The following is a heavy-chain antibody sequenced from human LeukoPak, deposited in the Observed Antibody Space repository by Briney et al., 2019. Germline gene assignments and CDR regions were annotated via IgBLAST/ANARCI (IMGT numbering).Heavy chain of an antibody. CDR3: AKIDYGGSDFDY. V-gene: IGHV7-4-1*02. J-gene: IGHJ4*02. CDR2: MNTKTGNP. D-gene: IGHD4-17*01. CDR1: GYRFTDYA. Sequence: ASVEVSCKASGYRFTDYAVNWVRQAPGQGLEWMGWMNTKTGNPMYAQAFTGRFVFSWDTAVTTAYLQINSLKAEDTAVYYCAKIDYGGSDFDYWGQGALVTVSS.